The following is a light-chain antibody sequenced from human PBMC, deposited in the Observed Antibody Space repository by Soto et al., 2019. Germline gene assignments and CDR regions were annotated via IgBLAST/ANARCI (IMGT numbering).Light chain of an antibody. CDR1: QSISSY. V-gene: IGKV1-39*01. CDR2: GAS. J-gene: IGKJ5*01. Sequence: DIHMTQSPSSLAASVGDRVTITCRASQSISSYLNWYQQRPGKAPKVLIYGASTLQTGVPSRFSGSGSGTDFTLTISSLQPEDFATYYCQQANSCPLTFGQGTRLEIK. CDR3: QQANSCPLT.